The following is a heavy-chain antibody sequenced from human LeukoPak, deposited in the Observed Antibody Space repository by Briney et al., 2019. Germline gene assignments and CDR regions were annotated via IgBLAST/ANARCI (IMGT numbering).Heavy chain of an antibody. J-gene: IGHJ4*02. Sequence: GGSLRLSCAASGFTFSSYWMQWVRQAPGKGLVWVSRINSDGSSTSYADSVKGRFTISRDNAKNTLYLQMNSLRAEDTAVYYCARVPSIRFSPIDYWGQGTLVTVSS. CDR1: GFTFSSYW. V-gene: IGHV3-74*01. D-gene: IGHD2/OR15-2a*01. CDR2: INSDGSST. CDR3: ARVPSIRFSPIDY.